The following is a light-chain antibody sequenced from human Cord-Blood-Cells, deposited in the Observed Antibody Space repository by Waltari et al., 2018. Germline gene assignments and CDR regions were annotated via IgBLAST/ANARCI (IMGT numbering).Light chain of an antibody. J-gene: IGKJ2*01. Sequence: DIQMTQSPSTLSASVGDRVTITCRASQSISSWLAWYQQKPGKAPKLLIYDASRLESGVPSRFCGSGAGTEFTHTISSLQPDDFATYYCQQYNSYLYTFGQGTKLEIK. CDR2: DAS. CDR3: QQYNSYLYT. CDR1: QSISSW. V-gene: IGKV1-5*01.